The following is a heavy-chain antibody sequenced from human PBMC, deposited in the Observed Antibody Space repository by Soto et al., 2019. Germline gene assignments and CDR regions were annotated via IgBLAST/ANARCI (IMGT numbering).Heavy chain of an antibody. CDR1: GGSISSYY. D-gene: IGHD1-1*01. V-gene: IGHV4-59*08. CDR3: ARHRFWNYFDY. Sequence: SETLSLTCTVSGGSISSYYWSWIRQPPGKGLEWIGYIYYSGSTNYNPSLKSRVTISVDTSKNQFSLKLSSVTAADTAVYYCARHRFWNYFDYWGQGTLVTVSS. CDR2: IYYSGST. J-gene: IGHJ4*02.